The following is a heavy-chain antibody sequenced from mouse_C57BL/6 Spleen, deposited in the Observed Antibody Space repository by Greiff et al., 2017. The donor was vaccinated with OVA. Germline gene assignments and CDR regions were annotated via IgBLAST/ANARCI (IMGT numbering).Heavy chain of an antibody. Sequence: QVQLQQPGAELVRPGSSVKLSCKASGYTFTSYWMHWVKQRPIQGLEWIGNIDPSDSETHYNQKFKDKATLTVDKSSSTAYMQLSSLTSEDSAVYYCARSQLPYYYAMDYWGQGTSVTVSS. CDR2: IDPSDSET. V-gene: IGHV1-52*01. CDR3: ARSQLPYYYAMDY. CDR1: GYTFTSYW. J-gene: IGHJ4*01. D-gene: IGHD2-1*01.